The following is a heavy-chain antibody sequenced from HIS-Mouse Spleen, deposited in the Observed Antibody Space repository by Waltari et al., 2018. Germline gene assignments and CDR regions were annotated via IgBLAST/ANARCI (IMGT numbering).Heavy chain of an antibody. CDR2: IYYSGST. D-gene: IGHD6-13*01. CDR3: AREIPYSSSWYDWYFDL. Sequence: QLQLQESGPGLVKPSETLSLTCTVSGASISSSSYYWGWIRQPPGKGLEWIGSIYYSGSTYYNPSLKSRVTISVDTSKTQFSLKRSSVTAADTAVYYWAREIPYSSSWYDWYFDLWGRGTLVTVSS. CDR1: GASISSSSYY. V-gene: IGHV4-39*07. J-gene: IGHJ2*01.